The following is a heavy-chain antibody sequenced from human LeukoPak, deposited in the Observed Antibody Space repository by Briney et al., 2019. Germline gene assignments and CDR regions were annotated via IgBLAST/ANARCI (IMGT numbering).Heavy chain of an antibody. D-gene: IGHD3-22*01. J-gene: IGHJ4*02. CDR2: TRNKANSYTT. Sequence: GGSLRLSCAASGFTFSSYWMHWVRQAPGKGLEWVGRTRNKANSYTTEYAASVKGRFTISRDDSKNSLYPQMNSLKTEDTAVYYCARGGSSGYYWYDYWGQGTLVTVSS. CDR3: ARGGSSGYYWYDY. CDR1: GFTFSSYW. V-gene: IGHV3-72*01.